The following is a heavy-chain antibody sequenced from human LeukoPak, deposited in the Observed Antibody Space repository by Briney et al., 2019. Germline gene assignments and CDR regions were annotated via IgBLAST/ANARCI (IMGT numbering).Heavy chain of an antibody. Sequence: VASVKVSCKASGGTFSSYAISWVRQAPGQGLEWMGRIIPILGIANYAQKFQGRVTITADKSTSTAYMELSSLRSDDTAVYYCARDSPSLVYSSVLVDYWGQGTLVTVSS. D-gene: IGHD6-19*01. CDR1: GGTFSSYA. J-gene: IGHJ4*02. V-gene: IGHV1-69*04. CDR3: ARDSPSLVYSSVLVDY. CDR2: IIPILGIA.